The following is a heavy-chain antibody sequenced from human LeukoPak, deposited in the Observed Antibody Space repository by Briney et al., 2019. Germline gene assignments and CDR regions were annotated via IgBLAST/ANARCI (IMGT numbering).Heavy chain of an antibody. Sequence: GGSLRLSCAASGFPFSSYWMSWVRQAPGKGLECVANIKQGGSGKYYVDSVKGRFTISRDNAKNSLYLQMNSLRAEDTAVYYCARDRHWGILAGTNFDYWGQGTLVTVSS. D-gene: IGHD6-13*01. J-gene: IGHJ4*02. V-gene: IGHV3-7*01. CDR3: ARDRHWGILAGTNFDY. CDR2: IKQGGSGK. CDR1: GFPFSSYW.